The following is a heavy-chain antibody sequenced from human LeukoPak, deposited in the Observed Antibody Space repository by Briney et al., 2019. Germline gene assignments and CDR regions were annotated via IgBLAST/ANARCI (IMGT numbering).Heavy chain of an antibody. CDR3: ARSIAVAGGLDY. D-gene: IGHD6-19*01. CDR2: ISSSSSYI. V-gene: IGHV3-21*01. Sequence: GGSLRLSCAASGFTFSSYSMNWVRQAPGKGLEWVSSISSSSSYIYYADSMKGRFTISRDNAKNSLYLQMNSLRAEDTAVYYCARSIAVAGGLDYWGQGTLVTVSS. J-gene: IGHJ4*02. CDR1: GFTFSSYS.